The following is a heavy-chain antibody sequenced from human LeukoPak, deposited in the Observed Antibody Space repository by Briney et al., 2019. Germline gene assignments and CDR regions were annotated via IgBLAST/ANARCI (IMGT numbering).Heavy chain of an antibody. V-gene: IGHV3-48*03. CDR3: AKNRWGSVATPDS. D-gene: IGHD5-12*01. CDR1: GFTFSSYE. Sequence: GGSLRLSCAASGFTFSSYEMNWVRQAPGKGLEWVSYISSSGSTIYYADSVKGRFTISRDNSKNTVYLQMNSLAIEDTAIYYCAKNRWGSVATPDSWGQGTVVTVSS. J-gene: IGHJ4*02. CDR2: ISSSGSTI.